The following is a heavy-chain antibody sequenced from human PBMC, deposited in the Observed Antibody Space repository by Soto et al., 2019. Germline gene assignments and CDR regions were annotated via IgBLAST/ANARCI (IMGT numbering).Heavy chain of an antibody. CDR2: ISYDGSNK. D-gene: IGHD6-19*01. J-gene: IGHJ2*01. CDR3: ARPQGCSEQWLNGGCPIRSDWYFDL. CDR1: GFTFSSYG. V-gene: IGHV3-30*03. Sequence: QVQLVESGGGVVQPGRSLRLSCAASGFTFSSYGMHWVRQAPGKGLEWVAVISYDGSNKYYADSVKGRFTISRDNSKNTLYLQMNSLRAEDTAVYYCARPQGCSEQWLNGGCPIRSDWYFDLWGRGTLVTVSS.